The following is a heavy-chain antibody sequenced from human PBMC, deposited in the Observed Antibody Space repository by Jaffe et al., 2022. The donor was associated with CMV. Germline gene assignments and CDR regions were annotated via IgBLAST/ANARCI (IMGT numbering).Heavy chain of an antibody. CDR2: IWNDGSNK. CDR3: ARDPSTVTALFFKLRQKYHYMDV. Sequence: QVQLVESGGGVVQPGRSLRLSCAASGFTFTDYGMHWVRQAPGKGLEWVAVIWNDGSNKYYGDSVKGRFTVSRDNSKNTLYLDINSLRAEDTAVYYCARDPSTVTALFFKLRQKYHYMDVWGKGTTVTVSS. V-gene: IGHV3-33*08. J-gene: IGHJ6*03. D-gene: IGHD4-4*01. CDR1: GFTFTDYG.